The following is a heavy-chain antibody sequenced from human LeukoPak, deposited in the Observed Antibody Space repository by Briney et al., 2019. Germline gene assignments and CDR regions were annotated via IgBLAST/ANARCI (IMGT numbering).Heavy chain of an antibody. D-gene: IGHD2-2*01. CDR3: ARVGPAAIVDY. J-gene: IGHJ4*02. V-gene: IGHV1-8*01. CDR2: TNTISGNT. Sequence: ASVKVSCKASGYTFTNYDINWVRQASGQGLEWMGWTNTISGNTGSAQKFQGRVTLTRNTSISTAYLELSSLRSEDTAVYYCARVGPAAIVDYCGQGTLITVSS. CDR1: GYTFTNYD.